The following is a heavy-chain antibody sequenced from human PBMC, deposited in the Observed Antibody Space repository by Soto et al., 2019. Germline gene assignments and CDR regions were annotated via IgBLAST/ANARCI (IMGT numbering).Heavy chain of an antibody. CDR1: GYTFTSYG. D-gene: IGHD3-9*01. J-gene: IGHJ6*02. CDR3: ARSSSLRYFDWLLWYGSGMDV. V-gene: IGHV1-18*01. Sequence: GASVKVSCKASGYTFTSYGISWVRQAPGQGLEWMGWISAYNGNTNYAQKLQGRVTMTTDTSTSTAYMELRSLRSDDTAMYYCARSSSLRYFDWLLWYGSGMDVWG. CDR2: ISAYNGNT.